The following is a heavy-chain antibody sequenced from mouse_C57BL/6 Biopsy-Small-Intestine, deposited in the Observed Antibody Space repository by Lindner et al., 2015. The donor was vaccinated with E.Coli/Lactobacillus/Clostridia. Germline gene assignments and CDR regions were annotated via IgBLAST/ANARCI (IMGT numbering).Heavy chain of an antibody. CDR3: ARLTTVTTLVGWLDP. Sequence: SVKVSCKASGYSFTDYHIIWVRQAPGQGLEWMGWISTYNGNTKYAQKLQGRVTMTTDTSSSTAYMQLRSLTSDDTAVYYCARLTTVTTLVGWLDPWGQGTLVTVSS. V-gene: IGHV1-84*02. CDR1: GYSFTDYH. D-gene: IGHD2-13*01. J-gene: IGHJ4*01. CDR2: ISTYNGNT.